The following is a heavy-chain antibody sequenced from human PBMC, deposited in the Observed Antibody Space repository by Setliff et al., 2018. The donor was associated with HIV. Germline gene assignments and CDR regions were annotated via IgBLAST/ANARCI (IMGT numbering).Heavy chain of an antibody. V-gene: IGHV1-24*01. CDR2: FDPEDGET. D-gene: IGHD4-17*01. CDR1: GYTLSELS. Sequence: AASVKVSCKVSGYTLSELSMHWVRQAPGEGLEWMGGFDPEDGETIYAEKFQGRVTMTEDTATETAYMELSSLRSEDTAVYYCARVRGQYGDYGREDYWGQGTLVTVSS. J-gene: IGHJ4*02. CDR3: ARVRGQYGDYGREDY.